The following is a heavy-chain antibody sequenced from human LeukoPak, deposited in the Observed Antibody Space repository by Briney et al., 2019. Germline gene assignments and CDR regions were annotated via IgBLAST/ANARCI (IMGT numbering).Heavy chain of an antibody. CDR3: AAFMVRGVIVEDY. CDR1: GFTFSSYA. J-gene: IGHJ4*02. Sequence: GGSLRLSRAASGFTFSSYAMSWVRQAPGKGLEWVSAISGSGGSTYYADSVKGRFTISRDNSKNTLYLQMNSLRAEDTAVYYCAAFMVRGVIVEDYWGQGTLVTVSS. CDR2: ISGSGGST. V-gene: IGHV3-23*01. D-gene: IGHD3-10*01.